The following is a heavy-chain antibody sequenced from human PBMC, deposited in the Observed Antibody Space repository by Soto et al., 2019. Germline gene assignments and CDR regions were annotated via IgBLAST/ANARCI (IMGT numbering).Heavy chain of an antibody. CDR2: IYPDDSDT. CDR1: GYTFTNYW. Sequence: GESLKISCKASGYTFTNYWIGWVRQMPGKGLEWMGFIYPDDSDTRYSPSFQGQVTISVDKSISTAYLQWSSLKASDTAMYYCARRARGQSSGYYLNCFDIWGQGTMVT. D-gene: IGHD3-22*01. CDR3: ARRARGQSSGYYLNCFDI. V-gene: IGHV5-51*01. J-gene: IGHJ3*02.